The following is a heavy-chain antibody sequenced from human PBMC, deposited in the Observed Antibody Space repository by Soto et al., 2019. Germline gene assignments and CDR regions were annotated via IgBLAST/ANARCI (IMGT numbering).Heavy chain of an antibody. CDR1: GFTFDDYG. CDR2: INWNGGST. Sequence: EVQLVESGGGVVRPGGSLRLSCAASGFTFDDYGMSWVRQAPGKGLEWVSGINWNGGSTGYADSVKGRFTISRDNAKNSLYLQMNSFIAEDSASSHCARDRTIAVARFGYWGQGTLVTVSS. CDR3: ARDRTIAVARFGY. D-gene: IGHD6-19*01. J-gene: IGHJ4*02. V-gene: IGHV3-20*01.